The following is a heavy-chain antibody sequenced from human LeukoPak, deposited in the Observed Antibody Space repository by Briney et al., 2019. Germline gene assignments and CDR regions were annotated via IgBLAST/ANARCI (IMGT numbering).Heavy chain of an antibody. J-gene: IGHJ4*02. CDR3: ARLRHTAMPYDY. Sequence: ASVKVSCKTSGVTFSSYAISWVRQAPGQGLEWMGGIIPIFGTANYAQKFQGRVTITADESTSTAYMELSSLRSDDTAVYYCARLRHTAMPYDYWGQGTLVTVSS. CDR1: GVTFSSYA. CDR2: IIPIFGTA. V-gene: IGHV1-69*13. D-gene: IGHD5-18*01.